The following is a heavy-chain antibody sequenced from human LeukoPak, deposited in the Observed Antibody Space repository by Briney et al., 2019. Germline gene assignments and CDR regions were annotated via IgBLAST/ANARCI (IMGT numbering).Heavy chain of an antibody. CDR2: IGTAGDT. D-gene: IGHD3-10*01. CDR3: ARDRIYYGSGSYRNDAFDI. J-gene: IGHJ3*02. CDR1: GFTFSSYD. V-gene: IGHV3-13*01. Sequence: GGSLRLSCAASGFTFSSYDMHWVRQATGKGLEWVSAIGTAGDTYYPGSVKGRFTISRENAKNTLYLQMNSLRAEDTAVYYCARDRIYYGSGSYRNDAFDIWGQGTMVTVSS.